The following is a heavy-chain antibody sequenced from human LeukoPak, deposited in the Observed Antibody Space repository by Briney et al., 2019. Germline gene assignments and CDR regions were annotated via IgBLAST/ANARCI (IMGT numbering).Heavy chain of an antibody. CDR2: MNSNSGNT. D-gene: IGHD2-2*01. CDR1: GYTFTSYD. Sequence: GASVKVSCKASGYTFTSYDINWVRQATGQGLEWMGWMNSNSGNTGYAQKFQGRVTMTRNTSISTAYMELSSLRSEDTAVYYCARGPSFRYQPRPYCFDYWAREPWSPSPQ. J-gene: IGHJ4*02. CDR3: ARGPSFRYQPRPYCFDY. V-gene: IGHV1-8*01.